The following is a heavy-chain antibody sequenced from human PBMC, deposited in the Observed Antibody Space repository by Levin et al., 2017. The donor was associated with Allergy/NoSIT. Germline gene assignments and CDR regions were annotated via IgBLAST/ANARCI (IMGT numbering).Heavy chain of an antibody. Sequence: PGGSLRLSCAGSGLTFSNFPVHWVRQAPGKGLEWVAVISFDGTDQYYADAVKGRFTVSRDNSKKTVLLQMSILSAEDTAVYFCATGAGGRGEYYFYGMDVWGLGTTVTVSS. V-gene: IGHV3-30-3*01. J-gene: IGHJ6*02. CDR3: ATGAGGRGEYYFYGMDV. CDR1: GLTFSNFP. CDR2: ISFDGTDQ. D-gene: IGHD3-10*01.